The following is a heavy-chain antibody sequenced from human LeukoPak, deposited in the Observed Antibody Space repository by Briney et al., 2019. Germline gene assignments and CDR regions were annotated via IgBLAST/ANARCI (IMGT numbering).Heavy chain of an antibody. CDR3: VKDRTGTYTLDY. Sequence: GRSLRLSCAATGFTFSNYAIHWGRQAPGKGLEWVAFISDDGSRQHYADSVKGRFTISRDNSKNTLNLQMNSLRAEDPAVYYCVKDRTGTYTLDYWGQGTLVTVSS. V-gene: IGHV3-30-3*01. CDR1: GFTFSNYA. CDR2: ISDDGSRQ. J-gene: IGHJ4*02. D-gene: IGHD3-10*01.